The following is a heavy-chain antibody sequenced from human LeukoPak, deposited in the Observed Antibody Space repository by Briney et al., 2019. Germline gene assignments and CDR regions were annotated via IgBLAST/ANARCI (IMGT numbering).Heavy chain of an antibody. CDR1: GFTFSTYG. V-gene: IGHV3-30*02. Sequence: GGSLRLSCVASGFTFSTYGMHWVRQAPGKGLEWVAFIRYDGSNEYLDSVKGRFTISRDNSKNTLYLQMNSLKPEDTAVYYCATDADTVTTVYAFDIWGQGTMVTVSS. CDR3: ATDADTVTTVYAFDI. CDR2: IRYDGSNE. J-gene: IGHJ3*02. D-gene: IGHD4-17*01.